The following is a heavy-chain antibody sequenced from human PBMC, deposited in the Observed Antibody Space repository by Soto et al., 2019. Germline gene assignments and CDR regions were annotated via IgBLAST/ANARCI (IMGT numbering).Heavy chain of an antibody. CDR1: GFTFSNYG. CDR2: IWYDGSNK. D-gene: IGHD2-8*01. CDR3: ARSRMVYAPYMDV. J-gene: IGHJ6*03. V-gene: IGHV3-33*01. Sequence: GGSLRLSCAASGFTFSNYGMHWVRQAPGKGLEWVAVIWYDGSNKYYADSVKGRFTISRDNSRNTLSLQMNSLRAEDTAVYYCARSRMVYAPYMDVWGKGTTVTVSS.